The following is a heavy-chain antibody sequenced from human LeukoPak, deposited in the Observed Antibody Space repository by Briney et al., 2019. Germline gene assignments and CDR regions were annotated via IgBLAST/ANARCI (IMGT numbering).Heavy chain of an antibody. CDR2: IKQDGSEK. J-gene: IGHJ4*02. V-gene: IGHV3-7*01. D-gene: IGHD1-26*01. CDR3: ARDKVVGATQLDY. Sequence: GGSLRLSCAASGFTFSRYWMSWVRQAPGKGLEWVANIKQDGSEKYYVDSVKGRFTISRDNAQNSLYLQMNSLRAEDTAVYYCARDKVVGATQLDYWGRGTLVTVSS. CDR1: GFTFSRYW.